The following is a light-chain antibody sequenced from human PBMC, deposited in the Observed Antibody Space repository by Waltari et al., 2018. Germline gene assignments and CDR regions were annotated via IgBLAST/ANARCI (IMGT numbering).Light chain of an antibody. CDR2: EVS. V-gene: IGLV2-14*01. Sequence: QSALTQPASVSGSPGQSITISCTGTSSDAGVHPYMSWYQPPPGEAPKLIIYEVSSRPSGVSPRFSASRSGNTASLTISGLRTEDEADYYCSSYSSVTNVVFGGGTKLTVL. CDR1: SSDAGVHPY. J-gene: IGLJ2*01. CDR3: SSYSSVTNVV.